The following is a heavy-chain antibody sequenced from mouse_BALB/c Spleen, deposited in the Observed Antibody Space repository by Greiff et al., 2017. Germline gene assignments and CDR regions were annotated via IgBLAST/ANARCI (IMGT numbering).Heavy chain of an antibody. CDR2: IRNKANGYTT. V-gene: IGHV7-3*02. J-gene: IGHJ3*01. Sequence: EVKLMESGGGLVQPGGSLRLSCATSGFTFTDYYMSWVRQPPGKGLEWLGFIRNKANGYTTEYSATVKGRFTISRDNSQSILYLQMNTLRAEASATYYCARDYGGFAYWGQGTLVTVSA. D-gene: IGHD1-2*01. CDR1: GFTFTDYY. CDR3: ARDYGGFAY.